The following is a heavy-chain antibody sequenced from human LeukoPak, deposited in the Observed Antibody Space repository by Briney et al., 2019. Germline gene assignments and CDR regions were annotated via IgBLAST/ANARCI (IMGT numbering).Heavy chain of an antibody. CDR2: IYYSGST. D-gene: IGHD1-26*01. Sequence: SETLSLTCTVSGGSISSSSYYWGWIRQPPGKGLERIGSIYYSGSTYYNPSLKSRVTISVDTSKNQFSLKLSSVTAADTAVYYCANQPTDSGSPRGKSGWFDPWGQGTLVTVSS. V-gene: IGHV4-39*01. CDR3: ANQPTDSGSPRGKSGWFDP. J-gene: IGHJ5*02. CDR1: GGSISSSSYY.